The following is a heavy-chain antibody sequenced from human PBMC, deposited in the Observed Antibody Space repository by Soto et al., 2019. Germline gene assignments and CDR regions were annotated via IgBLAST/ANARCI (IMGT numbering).Heavy chain of an antibody. Sequence: SETLSLTCTVSGGSISSYYWSWIRQPPGKGLEWIGYIYYSGSTNYNPSLKSRVTISVDTSKNQFSLKLSSVTAADTAVYYCARIGGGYDSPMYYFDYWGQGTLVTVSS. CDR3: ARIGGGYDSPMYYFDY. V-gene: IGHV4-59*01. CDR1: GGSISSYY. D-gene: IGHD5-12*01. CDR2: IYYSGST. J-gene: IGHJ4*02.